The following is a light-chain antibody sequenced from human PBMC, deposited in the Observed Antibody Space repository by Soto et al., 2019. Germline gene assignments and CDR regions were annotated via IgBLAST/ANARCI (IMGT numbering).Light chain of an antibody. CDR1: QSVSTN. V-gene: IGKV3-15*01. Sequence: EIVMTQSPDTLSVSAGERATLSCQASQSVSTNLAWYQQKPGQAPRLLIYGASTRATGIPARFSGSGSGTEFTLTISSLQSEDFAVYHCQQYNNWPYTFGQGTKLEIK. J-gene: IGKJ2*01. CDR2: GAS. CDR3: QQYNNWPYT.